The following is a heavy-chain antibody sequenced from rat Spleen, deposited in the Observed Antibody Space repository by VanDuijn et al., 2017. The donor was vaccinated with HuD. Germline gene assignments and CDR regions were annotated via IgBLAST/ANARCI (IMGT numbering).Heavy chain of an antibody. V-gene: IGHV5-25*01. CDR2: ISTGGGNT. D-gene: IGHD1-12*01. Sequence: EVQLVESGGGLVQPGRSLKLSCAASGFTFSNYVMAWVSQAPTKGLEWVASISTGGGNTYYRDSVKGRFTISRDNTKSILYLRMYSLRSEDTAIYYCTREDYVLTDWGQGVMVTVSP. CDR3: TREDYVLTD. CDR1: GFTFSNYV. J-gene: IGHJ2*01.